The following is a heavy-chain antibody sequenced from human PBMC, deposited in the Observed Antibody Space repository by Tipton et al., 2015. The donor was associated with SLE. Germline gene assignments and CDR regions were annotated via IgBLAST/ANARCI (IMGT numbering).Heavy chain of an antibody. Sequence: GSLRLSCAASGFTFSSYWMHWVRQAPGKGLVWVSRINSHGSSTNYADSVKGRFTISRDNAKNTLYLQMNSLRAEDTAVYYCARVGFLDSPDYWGQGTLVTVSS. J-gene: IGHJ4*02. D-gene: IGHD2-2*03. V-gene: IGHV3-74*01. CDR2: INSHGSST. CDR1: GFTFSSYW. CDR3: ARVGFLDSPDY.